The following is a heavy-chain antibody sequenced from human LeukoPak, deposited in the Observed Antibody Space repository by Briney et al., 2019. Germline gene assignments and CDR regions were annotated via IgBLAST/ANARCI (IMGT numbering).Heavy chain of an antibody. CDR3: ARGFSPLRLPFDY. CDR1: GGSISSSNW. Sequence: PSGTLSLTCAVSGGSISSSNWWSWVRQPPGKGLEWIGEIYHSGSTNYNPSLKSRVTISVDTSKNQFSLKLSSVTAADTAVYYCARGFSPLRLPFDYWGQGTLVTVSS. J-gene: IGHJ4*02. V-gene: IGHV4-4*02. D-gene: IGHD3-3*01. CDR2: IYHSGST.